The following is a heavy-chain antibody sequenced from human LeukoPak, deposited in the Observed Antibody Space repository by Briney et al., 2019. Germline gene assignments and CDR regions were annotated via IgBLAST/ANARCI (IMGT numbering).Heavy chain of an antibody. CDR3: AKGGKGYYYYMDV. CDR2: ISGSGGST. CDR1: GFTFSSYA. J-gene: IGHJ6*03. V-gene: IGHV3-23*01. Sequence: PGGSLRLSCAASGFTFSSYAMSWVRQAPGKGLEWVSAISGSGGSTYYADSVKGRFTISRDNSKNTLYLQMNSLGAEDTAVYYCAKGGKGYYYYMDVWGKGTTVTVSS.